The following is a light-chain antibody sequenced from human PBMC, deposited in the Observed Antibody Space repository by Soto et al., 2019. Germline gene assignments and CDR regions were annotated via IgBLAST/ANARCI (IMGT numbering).Light chain of an antibody. Sequence: QSVLTQPASVSGSPGQSITISCSGASSDIGPYDYVSWYQHHPGRAPKLLMYEVSNRPSGVSYRFSGSKSGNTASLTISGLQAEDEGDYYCTTFAPGRIYVFGSGTKLTVL. CDR1: SSDIGPYDY. J-gene: IGLJ1*01. V-gene: IGLV2-14*01. CDR2: EVS. CDR3: TTFAPGRIYV.